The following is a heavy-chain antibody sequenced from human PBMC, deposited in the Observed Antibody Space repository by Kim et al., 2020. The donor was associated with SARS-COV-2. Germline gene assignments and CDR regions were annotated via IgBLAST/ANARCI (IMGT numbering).Heavy chain of an antibody. V-gene: IGHV3-7*01. CDR2: IKQDGSEK. J-gene: IGHJ6*02. D-gene: IGHD4-17*01. CDR3: ARVWGYGDYAYYYCGMDV. CDR1: GFTFSSYW. Sequence: GGSLRLSCAASGFTFSSYWMSWVRQAPGKGLEWVANIKQDGSEKYYVDSVKGRFTISRDNAKNSLYLQMNSLRAEDTAVYYCARVWGYGDYAYYYCGMDVWGQGTTVTVSS.